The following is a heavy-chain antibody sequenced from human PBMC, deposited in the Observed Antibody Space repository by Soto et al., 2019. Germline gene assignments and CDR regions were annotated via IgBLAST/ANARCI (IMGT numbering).Heavy chain of an antibody. V-gene: IGHV4-31*02. Sequence: SETMCLTWSVSCGTLRGRGYYWSWIRQHPGKGLECIGYIFYTGSTYYNPTLKSRVTMSVDTSKRQFSLNLSSLTAADTAVYYCARVYSVNYLGYFDYWGQGALVTVSS. D-gene: IGHD6-13*01. CDR2: IFYTGST. J-gene: IGHJ4*02. CDR1: CGTLRGRGYY. CDR3: ARVYSVNYLGYFDY.